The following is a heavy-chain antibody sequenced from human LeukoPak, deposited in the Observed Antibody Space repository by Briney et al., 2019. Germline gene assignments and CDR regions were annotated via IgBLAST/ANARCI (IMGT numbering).Heavy chain of an antibody. CDR2: ISGSGGST. CDR3: AKDPSSYGRRPAVDY. V-gene: IGHV3-23*01. D-gene: IGHD5-18*01. CDR1: GFTFSSYA. Sequence: PGGSLRLSCAASGFTFSSYAMSWVSQAPGKGLEWVSAISGSGGSTYYADSVKGRFTISRDNSKNTLYLQMNSLRAEDTAVYYCAKDPSSYGRRPAVDYWGQGTLVTVSS. J-gene: IGHJ4*02.